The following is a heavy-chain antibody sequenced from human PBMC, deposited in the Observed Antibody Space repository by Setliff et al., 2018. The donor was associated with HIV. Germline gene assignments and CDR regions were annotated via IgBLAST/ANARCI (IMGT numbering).Heavy chain of an antibody. D-gene: IGHD6-19*01. CDR2: IIPVFGTA. V-gene: IGHV1-69*13. J-gene: IGHJ3*02. CDR3: ARGMYSSGWYDAFDI. CDR1: GGTFSSYA. Sequence: SVKVSCKASGGTFSSYAINWVRQAPGQGLEWMGGIIPVFGTANYAQNFQGRVTITADESTSAAYMELSSLRSEDTAVYYCARGMYSSGWYDAFDIWGQGTMVTVSS.